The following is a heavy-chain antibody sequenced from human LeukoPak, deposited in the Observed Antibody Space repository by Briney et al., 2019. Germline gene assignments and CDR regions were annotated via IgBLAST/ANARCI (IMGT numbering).Heavy chain of an antibody. Sequence: GGSLRLSCAASGFTFSGYGIHWVRQAPGKGLEWWAFLSYDGSNKFYADSVKGRFTISRDNSENTLHLQMNSLKDEDTAVYYCARGLYKNGWYYFDYWGQGTLVTVSS. CDR1: GFTFSGYG. CDR3: ARGLYKNGWYYFDY. V-gene: IGHV3-33*01. D-gene: IGHD6-19*01. CDR2: LSYDGSNK. J-gene: IGHJ4*02.